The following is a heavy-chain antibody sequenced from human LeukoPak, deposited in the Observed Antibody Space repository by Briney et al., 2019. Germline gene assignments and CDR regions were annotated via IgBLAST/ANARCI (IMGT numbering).Heavy chain of an antibody. Sequence: ASVKVSCKASGYTFTGYYMHWVRQAPGQGLEWMGWISAYNGNTNYAQKLQGRVTMTTDTSTSTAYMELRSLRSDDTAVYYCARYASPHLVVPADWGQGTLVTVSS. V-gene: IGHV1-18*04. D-gene: IGHD2-2*01. CDR2: ISAYNGNT. CDR3: ARYASPHLVVPAD. J-gene: IGHJ4*02. CDR1: GYTFTGYY.